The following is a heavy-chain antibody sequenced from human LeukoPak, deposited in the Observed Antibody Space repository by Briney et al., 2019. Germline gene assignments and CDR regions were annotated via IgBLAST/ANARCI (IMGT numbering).Heavy chain of an antibody. CDR2: MRYDGSNQ. CDR3: VKWVFYDDIASDY. CDR1: GFTFSSYG. Sequence: GGSLRLSCAASGFTFSSYGMHWVRQAPGKGLEWVAFMRYDGSNQYYADSVKGRFTISRDNSKNTLYLQMNSLRPEDTAVYYCVKWVFYDDIASDYWGQGTLVTVSS. J-gene: IGHJ4*02. D-gene: IGHD2-15*01. V-gene: IGHV3-30*02.